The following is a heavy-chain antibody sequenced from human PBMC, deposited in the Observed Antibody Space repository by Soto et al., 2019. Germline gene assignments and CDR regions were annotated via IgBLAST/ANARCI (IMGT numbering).Heavy chain of an antibody. V-gene: IGHV4-4*02. D-gene: IGHD6-13*01. CDR3: ARGDLSYSGGWYHFDS. CDR1: GGSISSDNW. CDR2: IFHSGSS. Sequence: SETLSLTCAVSGGSISSDNWWSWVRQPPGKGLEWIGDIFHSGSSVYSPSLKNRVTLSVDTSTNQFSLKLSSMTAADTAVYFCARGDLSYSGGWYHFDSWGQGTLVTVLL. J-gene: IGHJ4*02.